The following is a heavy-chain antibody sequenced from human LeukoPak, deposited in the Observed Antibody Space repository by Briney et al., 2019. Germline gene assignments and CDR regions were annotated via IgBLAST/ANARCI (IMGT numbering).Heavy chain of an antibody. CDR2: ISAYNGNT. CDR1: GYTFTSYG. V-gene: IGHV1-18*01. J-gene: IGHJ4*02. Sequence: ASVKVSCKASGYTFTSYGISWVRQARGQGLEWMEWISAYNGNTNYVEKFPGRVTMTTDTSTSTAYMELRSLRSDDTAVYYCARDAADTVRGGDYWGQGTLVTVSS. CDR3: ARDAADTVRGGDY. D-gene: IGHD5-18*01.